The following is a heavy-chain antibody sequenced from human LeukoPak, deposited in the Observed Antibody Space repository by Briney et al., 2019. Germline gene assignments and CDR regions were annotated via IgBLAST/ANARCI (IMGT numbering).Heavy chain of an antibody. CDR1: GESSFSSYY. J-gene: IGHJ4*02. CDR3: SRQVVGNDY. CDR2: INHSGYT. Sequence: PSETLSLTCAVYGESSFSSYYWSWIRQTPGGALEWIGEINHSGYTNYNPSLKSRVTLSMDTSKNQFSLRLNSVTAADTAVYYCSRQVVGNDYWGQGTLVTVSS. V-gene: IGHV4-34*01. D-gene: IGHD3-22*01.